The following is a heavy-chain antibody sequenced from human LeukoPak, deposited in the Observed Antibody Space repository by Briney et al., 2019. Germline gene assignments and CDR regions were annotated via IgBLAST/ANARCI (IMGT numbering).Heavy chain of an antibody. CDR3: ASRRYCSSTSCYKGYYYYGMDV. J-gene: IGHJ6*02. Sequence: PSETLSLTCAVYGGSFSGYYWSWIRQPPGKGLEWIGEINHSGSTNYNPSLKSRVTISVDTSKNQFSLKLSSVTAADTAVYYCASRRYCSSTSCYKGYYYYGMDVWGQGTTATVS. D-gene: IGHD2-2*02. V-gene: IGHV4-34*01. CDR2: INHSGST. CDR1: GGSFSGYY.